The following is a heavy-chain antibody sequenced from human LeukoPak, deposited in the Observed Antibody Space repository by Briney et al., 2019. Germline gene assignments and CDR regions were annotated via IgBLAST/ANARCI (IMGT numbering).Heavy chain of an antibody. CDR2: IYTSGSS. CDR3: ARASYSYDISGWVPFDY. J-gene: IGHJ4*02. D-gene: IGHD3-22*01. Sequence: SETLSLTCTVSGNSISSGDYYWSWIRQPAGKGLEWIGRIYTSGSSTYNPSLKSRVTISGDTSENQFSLRLSSVTAADTAVYYCARASYSYDISGWVPFDYWGQGTLVTVSS. CDR1: GNSISSGDYY. V-gene: IGHV4-61*02.